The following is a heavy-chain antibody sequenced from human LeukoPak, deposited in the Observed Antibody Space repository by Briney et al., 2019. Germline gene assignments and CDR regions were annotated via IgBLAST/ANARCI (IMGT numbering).Heavy chain of an antibody. J-gene: IGHJ4*02. D-gene: IGHD3-22*01. CDR1: GYTFTSYD. CDR3: ARGTFLRRYRQIVVVTFDY. CDR2: MNPNSGNT. V-gene: IGHV1-8*01. Sequence: ASVKVSCKASGYTFTSYDINWVRQATGQGLEWMGWMNPNSGNTGYAQKFQGRVTMTRNTSISTAYMELSSLRSEDTAVYYCARGTFLRRYRQIVVVTFDYWGQGTLVTVSS.